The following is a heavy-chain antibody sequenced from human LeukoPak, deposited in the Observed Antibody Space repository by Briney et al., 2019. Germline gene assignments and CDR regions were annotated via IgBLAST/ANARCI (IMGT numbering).Heavy chain of an antibody. CDR1: GFTFSSYS. CDR2: ISSSGSTI. J-gene: IGHJ4*02. Sequence: GGSLRLSCAASGFTFSSYSMNWVRQAPGKGLEWISYISSSGSTISYADSVKGRFTISRDNAKNSLYLQMNSLRAEDTAIYYCARVGYCSGGSCYNWGQGTLVTVSS. D-gene: IGHD2-15*01. V-gene: IGHV3-48*04. CDR3: ARVGYCSGGSCYN.